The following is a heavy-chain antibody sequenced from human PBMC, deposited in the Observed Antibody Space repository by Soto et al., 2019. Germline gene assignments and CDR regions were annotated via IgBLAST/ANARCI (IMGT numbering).Heavy chain of an antibody. CDR2: ISYDGTNQ. D-gene: IGHD2-15*01. CDR1: GFPFSSYG. CDR3: AGGQYYFDY. V-gene: IGHV3-30*03. J-gene: IGHJ4*02. Sequence: QVQLVESGGGVVQPGRSLRLSCAASGFPFSSYGMHWVRQAPGKGLDWVALISYDGTNQYYADSVKGRFTVSRDISKNTLYLHISSLRAEDTGVYYCAGGQYYFDYCGQGTLVSVSS.